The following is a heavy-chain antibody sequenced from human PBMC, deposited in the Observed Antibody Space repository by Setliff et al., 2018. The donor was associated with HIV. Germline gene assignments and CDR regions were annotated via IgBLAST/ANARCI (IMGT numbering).Heavy chain of an antibody. CDR1: GFTFSDHY. V-gene: IGHV3-72*01. CDR3: ARGRLLWSGSYYYYYMDV. CDR2: TRNKVNSYTT. J-gene: IGHJ6*03. Sequence: GESLKISCAASGFTFSDHYMDWVRQAPGKGLEWVGRTRNKVNSYTTEYAASVKGRFTISRDDSKNSLYLQMNSPKTEDTAVYYCARGRLLWSGSYYYYYMDVWGKGTTVTVSS. D-gene: IGHD3-10*01.